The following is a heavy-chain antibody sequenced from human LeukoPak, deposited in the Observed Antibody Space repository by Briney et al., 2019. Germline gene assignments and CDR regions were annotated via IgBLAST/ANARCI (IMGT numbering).Heavy chain of an antibody. CDR2: IIPIFGTA. CDR1: GGTFSSYA. CDR3: ARDDSWSGGAGGDDAFDI. J-gene: IGHJ3*02. D-gene: IGHD3-10*01. Sequence: SVKVSCKASGGTFSSYAISWVRQAPGQGLEWMGGIIPIFGTANYAQKFQGRVTITTDESTSTAYMELSSLRSEDTAVYYCARDDSWSGGAGGDDAFDIWGQGTMVTVSS. V-gene: IGHV1-69*05.